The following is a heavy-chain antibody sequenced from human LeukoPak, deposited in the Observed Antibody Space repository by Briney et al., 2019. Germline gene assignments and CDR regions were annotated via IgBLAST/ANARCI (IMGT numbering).Heavy chain of an antibody. Sequence: GESLKISCKGSGYSFKNYWIAWVRQMPGKGLEWMGIIYPGDSNTIYNPSFQGQVTISADKSISTAYLQWNSLKASDTAKYYCARQGFVASYGVDVWGQGTTVTVSS. V-gene: IGHV5-51*01. J-gene: IGHJ6*02. CDR3: ARQGFVASYGVDV. CDR1: GYSFKNYW. CDR2: IYPGDSNT.